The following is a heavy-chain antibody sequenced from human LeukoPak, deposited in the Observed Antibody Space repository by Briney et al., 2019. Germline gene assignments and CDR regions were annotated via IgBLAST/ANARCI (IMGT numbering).Heavy chain of an antibody. D-gene: IGHD2-15*01. Sequence: GGSLRLSCAASGFTFSSYGMHWVRQAPGKGLEWVAVISYDGSNKYYADSVKGRFTISRDNSKNTLYLQMNSLRAEDTAVYYCAKDSAPYCSGGSCCGKLRDPDYYFDYWGQGTLVTVSS. J-gene: IGHJ4*02. CDR1: GFTFSSYG. V-gene: IGHV3-30*18. CDR3: AKDSAPYCSGGSCCGKLRDPDYYFDY. CDR2: ISYDGSNK.